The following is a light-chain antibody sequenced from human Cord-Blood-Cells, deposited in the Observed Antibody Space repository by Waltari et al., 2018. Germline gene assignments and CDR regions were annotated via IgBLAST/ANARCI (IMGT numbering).Light chain of an antibody. CDR3: QQYNSYPIT. J-gene: IGKJ5*01. Sequence: DIQMTQSPSTLSASVGDSVTITCRASQSISSWLAWYQQKPGKAPKLRIYDASSLESGVPSRFSGSGSGTEFTLTISSLQPDDFATYYCQQYNSYPITFGQGTRLEIK. CDR1: QSISSW. V-gene: IGKV1-5*01. CDR2: DAS.